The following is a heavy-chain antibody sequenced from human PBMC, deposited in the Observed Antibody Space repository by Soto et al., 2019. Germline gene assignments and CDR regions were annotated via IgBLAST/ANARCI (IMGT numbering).Heavy chain of an antibody. J-gene: IGHJ6*02. Sequence: LRLSCAASGFTFSSYGMHWVRQAPGKGLEWVAVIWYDGNNKYYADSVKGRFTISRDNSKNTLYLQMNSLRAEDTAVYYCTRAGRGAVVVGDLGYFYYGLDVWGQGTTVTVSS. CDR1: GFTFSSYG. CDR2: IWYDGNNK. V-gene: IGHV3-33*01. CDR3: TRAGRGAVVVGDLGYFYYGLDV. D-gene: IGHD2-15*01.